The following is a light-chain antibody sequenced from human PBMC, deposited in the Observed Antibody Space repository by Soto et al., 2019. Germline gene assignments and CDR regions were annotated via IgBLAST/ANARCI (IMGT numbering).Light chain of an antibody. Sequence: EIVLTQSPGTLSLSPGERATLSCRASQSVMNHYLAWYQQKPGQAPRLLVYLASNRATGISDRFTGSGSGTDFTLTINRLEPEDFAVYFCQQYAGSPYTFGQGTKLEIK. CDR2: LAS. J-gene: IGKJ2*01. CDR1: QSVMNHY. CDR3: QQYAGSPYT. V-gene: IGKV3-20*01.